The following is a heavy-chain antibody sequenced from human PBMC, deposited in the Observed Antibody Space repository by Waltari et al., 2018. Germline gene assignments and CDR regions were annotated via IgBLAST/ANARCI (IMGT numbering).Heavy chain of an antibody. V-gene: IGHV1-3*01. J-gene: IGHJ4*02. D-gene: IGHD3-10*01. CDR3: ARGEEYGAVLGGFDY. CDR2: INAGNGNT. CDR1: GYTFTSYA. Sequence: QVQLVQSGAEVKKPGASVKVSCKASGYTFTSYAMHWVRQAPGQRLEWMGWINAGNGNTEDTQKFRGRDTMSRDTTESAAYMGQNRLRAEGTAVYDWARGEEYGAVLGGFDYWGQGTLVTVSS.